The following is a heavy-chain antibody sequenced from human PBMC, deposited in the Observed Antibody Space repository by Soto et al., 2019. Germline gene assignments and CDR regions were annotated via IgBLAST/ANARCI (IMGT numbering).Heavy chain of an antibody. CDR1: GGSFSGYY. J-gene: IGHJ5*02. D-gene: IGHD3-3*01. Sequence: PSETLSLTCAVYGGSFSGYYWSWIRQPPGKGLEWIGEINHSGSTNYNPSLKSRVTISVDTSKNQFSLKLSSVTAADTAVYYCARGYYDFWSGRPTYNWFDPWGQGTLVTVSS. CDR3: ARGYYDFWSGRPTYNWFDP. CDR2: INHSGST. V-gene: IGHV4-34*01.